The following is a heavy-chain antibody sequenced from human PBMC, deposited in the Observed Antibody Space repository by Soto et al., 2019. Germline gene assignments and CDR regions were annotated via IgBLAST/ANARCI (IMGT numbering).Heavy chain of an antibody. D-gene: IGHD2-15*01. CDR2: IYPGDSDT. CDR3: ASQYCSGGSCSREYFQH. Sequence: PGESLKISCKGSGYSFTSYWTGWVRQMPGKGLEWMGIIYPGDSDTRYSPSFQGQVTISADKSISTAYLQWSSLKASDTAMYYCASQYCSGGSCSREYFQHWGQGTLVTVSS. V-gene: IGHV5-51*01. J-gene: IGHJ1*01. CDR1: GYSFTSYW.